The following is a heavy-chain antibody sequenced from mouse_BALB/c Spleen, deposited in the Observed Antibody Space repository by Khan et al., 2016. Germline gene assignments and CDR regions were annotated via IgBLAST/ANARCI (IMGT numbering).Heavy chain of an antibody. CDR3: ARSYGYRGFAD. CDR1: GYSITSDYA. CDR2: ISYSGST. Sequence: EVQLQESGPGLVKPSQSLSLTCTVTGYSITSDYAWNWIRQFPGNKLEWMGYISYSGSTSYNPSLKSRISITRDTSKNQFFLQLNAVTTEDTATYDGARSYGYRGFADWGQGTLVTVSA. D-gene: IGHD2-2*01. V-gene: IGHV3-2*02. J-gene: IGHJ3*01.